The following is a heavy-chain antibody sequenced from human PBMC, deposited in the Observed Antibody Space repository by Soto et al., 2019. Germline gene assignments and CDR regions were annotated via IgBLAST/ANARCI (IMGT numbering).Heavy chain of an antibody. J-gene: IGHJ4*02. CDR1: VEPMTGGYY. D-gene: IGHD2-15*01. V-gene: IGHV4-38-2*01. CDR3: ARGWYYFDF. CDR2: IYYGGTT. Sequence: SETLSLTCDVSVEPMTGGYYWGWIRQSPGKGLEWIGSIYYGGTTYYNPSLRSRLAISIDTSKNQFSLRLSSVTAADTALYYCARGWYYFDFWCQGTLVTVSS.